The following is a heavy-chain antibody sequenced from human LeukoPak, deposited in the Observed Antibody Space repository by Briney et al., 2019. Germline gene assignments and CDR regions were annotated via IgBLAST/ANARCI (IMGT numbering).Heavy chain of an antibody. Sequence: GGSLRLSCEASGFTFSTYWMSWVRRVPGKGLEWVANIKQRGSETYYADSVKGRFIISRDNAKRSLFIQMNSLTGDDTAVYYCARGSNITSRPVYFHDYWGQGALVTVSS. D-gene: IGHD6-6*01. CDR3: ARGSNITSRPVYFHDY. CDR1: GFTFSTYW. CDR2: IKQRGSET. V-gene: IGHV3-7*01. J-gene: IGHJ4*02.